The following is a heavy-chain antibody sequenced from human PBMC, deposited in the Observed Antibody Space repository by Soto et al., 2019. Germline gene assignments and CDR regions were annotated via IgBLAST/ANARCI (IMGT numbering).Heavy chain of an antibody. CDR3: ARPLYSYGPMDV. J-gene: IGHJ6*02. CDR2: IYYSGST. D-gene: IGHD5-18*01. V-gene: IGHV4-61*01. CDR1: GGSVSSGSYY. Sequence: QVQLQESGPGLVKPSETLSLTCTVSGGSVSSGSYYWSWIRQPPGKGLEWIGYIYYSGSTNYNPSLKSRVTISVDTSKNQFSLKLSSVTAADTAVYDCARPLYSYGPMDVWGQGTTGTVSS.